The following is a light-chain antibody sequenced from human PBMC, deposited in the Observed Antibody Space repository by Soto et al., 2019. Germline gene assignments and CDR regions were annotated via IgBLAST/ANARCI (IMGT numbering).Light chain of an antibody. CDR2: GVS. CDR1: HTVVNDF. J-gene: IGKJ2*01. V-gene: IGKV3-20*01. Sequence: ENVLTQSPGTLSLSPGETATLSCGASHTVVNDFLAWYQQRPGQAPRLLLYGVSRRATGIPDRFSGSGSGTDFTLTITRLEPEDFAVYYCQHLDKFGQGTKLEI. CDR3: QHLDK.